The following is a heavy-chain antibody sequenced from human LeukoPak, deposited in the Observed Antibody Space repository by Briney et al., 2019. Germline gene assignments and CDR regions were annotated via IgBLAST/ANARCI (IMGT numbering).Heavy chain of an antibody. CDR2: ISYDGSNK. CDR1: GFTFSSYG. CDR3: AKDPNGIAAAGNH. V-gene: IGHV3-30*18. Sequence: GRSLRLSCAASGFTFSSYGMHWVRQAPGKGLEWVAVISYDGSNKYYADSVKGRFTISRDNSKNTLYLQMNSLRAEDTAVYYCAKDPNGIAAAGNHWGQGTLVTVSS. D-gene: IGHD6-13*01. J-gene: IGHJ5*02.